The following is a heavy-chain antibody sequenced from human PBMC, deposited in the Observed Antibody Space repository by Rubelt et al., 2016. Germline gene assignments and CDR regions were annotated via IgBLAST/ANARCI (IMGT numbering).Heavy chain of an antibody. CDR1: GFTFSDHC. D-gene: IGHD1-26*01. V-gene: IGHV3-7*03. CDR2: INQDGSEK. CDR3: AKDSRYSGSYWDFDY. Sequence: GGSLRLSCAASGFTFSDHCMSWVRQAPGKGLEWVANINQDGSEKKYVDSVKGRFTISRDNAKNSLFLQMSSLRAEDTAVYFCAKDSRYSGSYWDFDYWGQGTLVTVSS. J-gene: IGHJ4*02.